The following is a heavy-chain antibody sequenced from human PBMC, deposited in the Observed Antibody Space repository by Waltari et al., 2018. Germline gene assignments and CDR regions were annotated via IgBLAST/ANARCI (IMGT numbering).Heavy chain of an antibody. V-gene: IGHV1-69-2*01. CDR2: VDPEDGET. Sequence: EVQLLQSGTELKKPGTTVKISCQVSGYTFTDYYIHWVQQAPGKGPHWMGLVDPEDGETIYAEKFQCRVTITADTSTDTAYMELSSLRSEDTAVYYCTRERDFGVIIVFGYWGQGTPVTVSS. CDR1: GYTFTDYY. D-gene: IGHD3-3*01. J-gene: IGHJ4*02. CDR3: TRERDFGVIIVFGY.